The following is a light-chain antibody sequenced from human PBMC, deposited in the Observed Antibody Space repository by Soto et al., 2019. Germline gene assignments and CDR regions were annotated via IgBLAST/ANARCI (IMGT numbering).Light chain of an antibody. CDR3: QQYDNLTIT. V-gene: IGKV1-33*01. J-gene: IGKJ5*01. CDR2: DAS. Sequence: DIKMTQSQSSLSASVGARLPITCTPSQDISYYLNWYQHKRGKAPKLXIYDASTLETGVPSRFSGSGSGTDFTFVISSLQPEDIATYYCQQYDNLTITFGQGTRLEIK. CDR1: QDISYY.